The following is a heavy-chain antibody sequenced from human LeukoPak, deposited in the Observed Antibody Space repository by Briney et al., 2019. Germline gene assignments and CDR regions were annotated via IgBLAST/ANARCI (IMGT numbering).Heavy chain of an antibody. V-gene: IGHV4-61*02. Sequence: SQTLSLTCTVSGASISSGTDYWGWVRQPAGKGLEWVGRTSITGTTNYNPSLKTRVTMSVDTSKNQFSLKLSSVTAADTAVYYCAVSYSSSPYYYYYMDVWGKGTTVTVSS. CDR3: AVSYSSSPYYYYYMDV. D-gene: IGHD6-6*01. CDR1: GASISSGTDY. CDR2: TSITGTT. J-gene: IGHJ6*03.